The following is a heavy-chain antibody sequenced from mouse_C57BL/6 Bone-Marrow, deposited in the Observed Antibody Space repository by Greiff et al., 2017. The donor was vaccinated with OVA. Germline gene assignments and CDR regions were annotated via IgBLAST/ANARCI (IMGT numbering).Heavy chain of an antibody. CDR1: GYTFTDYN. CDR2: INPNNGGT. V-gene: IGHV1-18*01. D-gene: IGHD1-1*01. J-gene: IGHJ4*01. Sequence: VQLQQSGPELVKPGASVKISCKASGYTFTDYNMDWVKQSHGKSLEWIGDINPNNGGTNYNQKFKGKATLTVDKSSSTAYMELRSLTSESTAVYYCASEDYYGSSYHDYAMDYWGQGTSVTVSS. CDR3: ASEDYYGSSYHDYAMDY.